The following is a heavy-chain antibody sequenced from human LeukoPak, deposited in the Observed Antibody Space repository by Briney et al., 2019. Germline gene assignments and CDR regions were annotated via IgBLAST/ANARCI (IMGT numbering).Heavy chain of an antibody. V-gene: IGHV1-46*01. CDR1: GYTFTSYY. J-gene: IGHJ6*02. CDR3: ARDYIVVVPAAHPRNFYYYYGMDV. Sequence: ASVKVSCKASGYTFTSYYMHWVRQAPGQGLEWMGIINPSGGSTSYAQKFQGRVTMTRDTSTSTVYMELSSLRSEDTAVYYCARDYIVVVPAAHPRNFYYYYGMDVWGQGTTVTVSS. CDR2: INPSGGST. D-gene: IGHD2-2*01.